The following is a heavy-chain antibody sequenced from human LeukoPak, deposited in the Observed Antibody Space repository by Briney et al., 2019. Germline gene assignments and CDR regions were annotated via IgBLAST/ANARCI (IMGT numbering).Heavy chain of an antibody. CDR1: GVTFSSSW. D-gene: IGHD3-10*01. CDR3: AGGSGMDV. J-gene: IGHJ6*02. CDR2: IKQDGREK. V-gene: IGHV3-7*05. Sequence: PGWSLRLSCAASGVTFSSSWMSWVRQAPGKGLEWLATIKQDGREKFYVDFLKGWFSISRDNGKNSLYLQMNSLGVDDTAVYYCAGGSGMDVWGQGTTVTVSS.